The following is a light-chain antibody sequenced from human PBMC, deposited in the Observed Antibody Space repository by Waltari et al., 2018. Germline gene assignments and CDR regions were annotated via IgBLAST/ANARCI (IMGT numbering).Light chain of an antibody. Sequence: DIQMTQSPSSLPASVGDSVTIPCRTSQRVSGYLNRYQQKPGQAPKLLIYAASSVQSGVPSRFSGSGCGTDFTLTINGLQPEDFAVYYCQQTYSKFRTFGQGTKVDVK. V-gene: IGKV1-39*01. CDR2: AAS. CDR1: QRVSGY. CDR3: QQTYSKFRT. J-gene: IGKJ1*01.